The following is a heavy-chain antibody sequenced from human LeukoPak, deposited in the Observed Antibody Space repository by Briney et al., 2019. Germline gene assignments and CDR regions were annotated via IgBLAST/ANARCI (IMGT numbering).Heavy chain of an antibody. CDR3: ARVGGIAAAEGYYFDY. CDR2: ISSGSTYI. CDR1: GFTFSTYS. D-gene: IGHD6-13*01. J-gene: IGHJ4*02. Sequence: PGGSLRLSCAASGFTFSTYSMNWVRQSPGRGLEWVSSISSGSTYIFYADSVKGRFTISRDNAKNSVYLQMNSLRAEDTAVYYCARVGGIAAAEGYYFDYWGQGILVTVSS. V-gene: IGHV3-21*06.